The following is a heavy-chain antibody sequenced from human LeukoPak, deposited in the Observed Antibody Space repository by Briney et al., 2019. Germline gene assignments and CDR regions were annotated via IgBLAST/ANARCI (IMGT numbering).Heavy chain of an antibody. J-gene: IGHJ6*04. V-gene: IGHV3-23*01. CDR1: GFTFSSYA. Sequence: GGSLRLSCAASGFTFSSYAMNWVRQAPGKGLQWVSTISGSGGSTYYADSVKGRFTISRDNAKNSLYLQMNSLRAEDTAVYYCAELGITMIGGVWGKGTTVTISS. CDR2: ISGSGGST. D-gene: IGHD3-10*02. CDR3: AELGITMIGGV.